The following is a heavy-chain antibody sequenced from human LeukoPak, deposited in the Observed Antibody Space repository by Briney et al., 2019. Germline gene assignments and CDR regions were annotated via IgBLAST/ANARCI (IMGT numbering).Heavy chain of an antibody. CDR3: ARDLVSSSIDY. Sequence: GGSLRLSCAASGFTFSDYYMSWIRQAPGKGLEWVSYISSSGSTIYYADSVKGRFTISRDNSKNTLYLQMNSLRAEDTAVYYCARDLVSSSIDYWGQGTLVTVSS. D-gene: IGHD6-6*01. CDR2: ISSSGSTI. V-gene: IGHV3-11*04. CDR1: GFTFSDYY. J-gene: IGHJ4*02.